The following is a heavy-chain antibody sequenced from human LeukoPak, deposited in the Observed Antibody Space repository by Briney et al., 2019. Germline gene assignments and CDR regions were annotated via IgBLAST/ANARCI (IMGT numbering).Heavy chain of an antibody. J-gene: IGHJ4*02. Sequence: GGSLRLSCAASGFTFRTSSMSWVRQAPGKGLEWVSSIDPSSKYIYYEDSVKGRFTISRDNAKNSAYLQMNSLRGEDTAVYYCARFPDYWGQGTLVTVSS. CDR3: ARFPDY. CDR1: GFTFRTSS. V-gene: IGHV3-21*01. CDR2: IDPSSKYI.